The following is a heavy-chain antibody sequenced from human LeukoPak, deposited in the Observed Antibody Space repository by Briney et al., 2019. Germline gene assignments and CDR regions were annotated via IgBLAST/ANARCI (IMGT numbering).Heavy chain of an antibody. CDR1: GYTFTGYY. CDR2: TNPNSGGT. V-gene: IGHV1-2*02. D-gene: IGHD2-2*01. Sequence: ASVKVSCKASGYTFTGYYMHWVRQAPGQGLEWMGWTNPNSGGTNYAQKFQGRVTMTRDTSISTAYMELSRLRSDDTAVYYCAISSTRRDYFDYWGQGTLVTVSS. J-gene: IGHJ4*02. CDR3: AISSTRRDYFDY.